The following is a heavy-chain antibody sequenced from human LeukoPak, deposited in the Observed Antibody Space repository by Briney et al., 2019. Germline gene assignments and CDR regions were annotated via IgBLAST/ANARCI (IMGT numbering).Heavy chain of an antibody. CDR2: INHSGST. V-gene: IGHV4-34*01. CDR1: GGSFSGYY. J-gene: IGHJ4*02. Sequence: SETLSLTCAVYGGSFSGYYWSWVRQPPGKGLEWIGEINHSGSTNYNPSLTSRVSLSVDVSKNQFSLQITSVTAADTAIYFCGRLPRSSGYYGPVDSWGQGSLVTVSS. D-gene: IGHD3-22*01. CDR3: GRLPRSSGYYGPVDS.